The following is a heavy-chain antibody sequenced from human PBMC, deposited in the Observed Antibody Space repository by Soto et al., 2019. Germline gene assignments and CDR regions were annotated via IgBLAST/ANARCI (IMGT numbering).Heavy chain of an antibody. V-gene: IGHV1-18*01. CDR2: ISADHGIS. Sequence: QVPLLQCGPEVKKPWASVTVSCKTSGYTPTNYDIGWVRQAPGQGLEWMGWISADHGISNSAQKLQRRLTMTTHTSTKTAGMELRSLSSDDTAVYFCARGLDRSGTYYAFDNWGQGTLVTVSS. CDR3: ARGLDRSGTYYAFDN. J-gene: IGHJ4*02. D-gene: IGHD1-26*01. CDR1: GYTPTNYD.